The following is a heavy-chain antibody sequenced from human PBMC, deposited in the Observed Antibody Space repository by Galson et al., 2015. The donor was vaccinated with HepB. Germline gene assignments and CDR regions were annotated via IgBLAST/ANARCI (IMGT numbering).Heavy chain of an antibody. CDR1: GFIFSTYA. J-gene: IGHJ6*02. D-gene: IGHD4-11*01. Sequence: SLRLSCAASGFIFSTYAFHWVRQAPGKGLEWVAVIWYDGSNKFYADSVKGRFTISRDNSKNTVYLQMNSLRAEDTSIYYCARASREEIRYHHSNAQMFHGMDDWRQGTTVSVS. CDR2: IWYDGSNK. V-gene: IGHV3-33*01. CDR3: ARASREEIRYHHSNAQMFHGMDD.